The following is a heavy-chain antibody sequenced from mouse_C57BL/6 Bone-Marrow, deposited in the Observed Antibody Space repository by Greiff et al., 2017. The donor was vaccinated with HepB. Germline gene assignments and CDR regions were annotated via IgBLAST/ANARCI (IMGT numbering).Heavy chain of an antibody. CDR2: FYPGSGSI. J-gene: IGHJ3*01. V-gene: IGHV1-62-2*01. D-gene: IGHD1-1*01. Sequence: VKLMESGAELVKPGASVKLSCKASGYTFTEYTIHWVKQRSGQGLEWIGWFYPGSGSIKYNEKFKDKATLTADKSSSTVYMELSRLTSEDSAVYFCARHEGGNYGSSYSAWFAYWGQGTLVTVSA. CDR1: GYTFTEYT. CDR3: ARHEGGNYGSSYSAWFAY.